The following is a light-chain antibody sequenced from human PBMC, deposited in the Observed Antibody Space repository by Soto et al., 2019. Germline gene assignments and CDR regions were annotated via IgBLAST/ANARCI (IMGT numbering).Light chain of an antibody. CDR3: HQSYNSPNT. Sequence: IPMTQSPSTLSESVGDRVTITWRASQGISNYLAWYQQKPGKVPKLLIYAASNLQSGVPSRFSGSGSGTDFTITITSLHPEDFATYYCHQSYNSPNTFAQGTRLEIK. CDR1: QGISNY. J-gene: IGKJ5*01. CDR2: AAS. V-gene: IGKV1-39*01.